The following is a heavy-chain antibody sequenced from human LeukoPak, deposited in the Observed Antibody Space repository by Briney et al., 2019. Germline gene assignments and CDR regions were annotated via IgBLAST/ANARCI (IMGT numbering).Heavy chain of an antibody. CDR2: IYYSGST. CDR3: ARETWELPDY. J-gene: IGHJ4*02. Sequence: TSETLSLTCTVSGGSISSYYWSWIRQPPGKGLEWIGYIYYSGSTNYNPSLKSRVTISVDTSKNQFSLKLSSVTAADTAVYYCARETWELPDYWGQGTLVTVSS. D-gene: IGHD1-26*01. V-gene: IGHV4-59*01. CDR1: GGSISSYY.